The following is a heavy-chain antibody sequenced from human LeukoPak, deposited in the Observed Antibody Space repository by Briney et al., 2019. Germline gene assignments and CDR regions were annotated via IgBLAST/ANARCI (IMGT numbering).Heavy chain of an antibody. V-gene: IGHV4-59*01. CDR2: IHYTGSI. CDR1: GGSISGYF. D-gene: IGHD3-22*01. J-gene: IGHJ3*02. CDR3: ARVVYYDSSPHAFDI. Sequence: PSETLSLNCSVSGGSISGYFWTWIRQSPGKGLEWIGFIHYTGSINYNPSLKSRVTMSVDTSKNQVSLKLSSVTAADTAVYYCARVVYYDSSPHAFDIWGQGTMVTVSS.